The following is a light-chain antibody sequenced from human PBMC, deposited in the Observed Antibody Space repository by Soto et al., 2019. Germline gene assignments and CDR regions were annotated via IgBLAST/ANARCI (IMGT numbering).Light chain of an antibody. V-gene: IGLV1-44*01. CDR3: AACDGSLNGWL. J-gene: IGLJ3*02. CDR1: SSNIGSNT. CDR2: SNN. Sequence: QSVLTQPPSASGTPGQWVTISCFGTSSNIGSNTVNWYQQLPGTAPKLLIYSNNQRPSGVSDRFSGSKSGTSASLAISGLQSEDEADYYCAACDGSLNGWLFGGGTKLTVL.